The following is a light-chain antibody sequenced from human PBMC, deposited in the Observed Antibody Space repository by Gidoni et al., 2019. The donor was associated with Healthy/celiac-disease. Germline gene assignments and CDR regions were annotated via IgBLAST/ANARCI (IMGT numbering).Light chain of an antibody. V-gene: IGLV1-51*01. CDR2: DNN. CDR3: GTWDSSLSAGV. CDR1: SSNIGNNY. J-gene: IGLJ2*01. Sequence: QSVLTQPPSVPAAPGQKVTISCSGSSSNIGNNYVSWYQQLPGTAPKLLIYDNNNRPSGIPDRFSGSKSGTSATLGITGLQTGDEADYYCGTWDSSLSAGVFGGGTKLTVL.